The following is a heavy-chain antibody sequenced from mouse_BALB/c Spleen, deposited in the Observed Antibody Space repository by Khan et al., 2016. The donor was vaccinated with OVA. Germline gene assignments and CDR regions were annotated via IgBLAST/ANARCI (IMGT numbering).Heavy chain of an antibody. CDR3: GRCGHYETWYAY. J-gene: IGHJ3*01. CDR2: INPSTGYT. CDR1: GYSFTTYW. V-gene: IGHV1-7*01. D-gene: IGHD2-1*01. Sequence: QVQLQQSGAELAKPGASVKFSCTASGYSFTTYWMHWVKQRPGQGLEWIGYINPSTGYTNYNQNFRDRATLTADESSSTAYMELNSLTSDDSVVYFCGRCGHYETWYAYWGQGTLVTVSA.